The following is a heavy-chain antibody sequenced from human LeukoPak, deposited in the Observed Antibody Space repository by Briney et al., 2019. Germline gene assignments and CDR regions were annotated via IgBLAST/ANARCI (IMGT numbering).Heavy chain of an antibody. J-gene: IGHJ4*02. D-gene: IGHD3-3*01. Sequence: GSLRLSCAASGFTFSSYAMSWVRQAPGKGLEWVSAISGSGGSTYYADSVKGRFTISRDNSKNTLYLQMNSLRAEDTAVYYCAKVKGLFLELLSNFDYWGQGTLVTVSS. CDR3: AKVKGLFLELLSNFDY. CDR1: GFTFSSYA. V-gene: IGHV3-23*01. CDR2: ISGSGGST.